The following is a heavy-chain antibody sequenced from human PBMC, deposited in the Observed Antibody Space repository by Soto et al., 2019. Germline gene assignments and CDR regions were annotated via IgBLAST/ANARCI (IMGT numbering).Heavy chain of an antibody. D-gene: IGHD1-26*01. CDR2: ISYDGSNK. J-gene: IGHJ4*02. V-gene: IGHV3-30-3*01. CDR3: ARDREWELLSYYFDY. CDR1: GFTFSSYA. Sequence: QVQLVESGGGVVQPGRSLRLSCAASGFTFSSYAMHWVRQAPGKGLEWVAVISYDGSNKYYADSVKGRFTISRDNSKNTLYLQMNSPRAEDTAVYYCARDREWELLSYYFDYWGQGTLVTVSS.